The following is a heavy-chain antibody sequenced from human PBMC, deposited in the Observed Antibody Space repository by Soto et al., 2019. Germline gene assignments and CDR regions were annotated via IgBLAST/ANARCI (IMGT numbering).Heavy chain of an antibody. V-gene: IGHV3-23*01. CDR3: ARWNGYGDY. Sequence: EVQLLESGGGLVQPGGSLRLSCAAPGFTVSTYGVTWVRQAPGKGLEWVSGFTGVIGTTHYADSVKGRFTITRDNSNITVYLQMNSLRVEDTAVYYCARWNGYGDYWGRGTLVTVSS. J-gene: IGHJ4*02. D-gene: IGHD1-1*01. CDR2: FTGVIGTT. CDR1: GFTVSTYG.